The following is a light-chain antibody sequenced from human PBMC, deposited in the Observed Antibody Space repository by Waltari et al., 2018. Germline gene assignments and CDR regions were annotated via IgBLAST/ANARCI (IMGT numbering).Light chain of an antibody. V-gene: IGLV1-44*01. CDR1: SSNTGSTL. Sequence: QSVLTQPPSASGTPGQRVTISCSGSSSNTGSTLVNWYQQLPGTAPKLLIYSNDQRPSGVPDRFSGSKSGTSAYLAISGLHSEDEAEYYCAAWDDSLLGVFGGGTKLTVL. CDR2: SND. J-gene: IGLJ3*02. CDR3: AAWDDSLLGV.